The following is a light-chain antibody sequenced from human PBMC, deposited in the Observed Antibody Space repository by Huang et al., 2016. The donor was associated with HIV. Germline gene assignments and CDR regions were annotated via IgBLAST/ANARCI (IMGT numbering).Light chain of an antibody. J-gene: IGKJ3*01. CDR1: QGIANH. CDR2: AAS. V-gene: IGKV1-27*01. CDR3: QKYNSAPRT. Sequence: DIQMTQSPSSLSASVGARVTISCRASQGIANHLAWYQQRPGKAPKLLIYAASALQSGVPSRFSGTGSGTDFTLTSSSLQPEDVATYFCQKYNSAPRTFGPGTKVEIK.